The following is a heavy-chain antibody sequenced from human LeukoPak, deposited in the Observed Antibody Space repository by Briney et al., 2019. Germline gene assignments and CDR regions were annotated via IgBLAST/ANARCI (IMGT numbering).Heavy chain of an antibody. V-gene: IGHV4-59*12. J-gene: IGHJ6*03. D-gene: IGHD3-3*01. CDR2: IYYSGST. CDR1: GGSISSYY. CDR3: ARARDTFFGVVKDYYYYMDV. Sequence: SETLSLTCTVSGGSISSYYWSWIRQPPGKGLEWIGYIYYSGSTNYNPSLKSRVTISVDTSKNQFSLKLSSVTAADTAVYYCARARDTFFGVVKDYYYYMDVWGKGTTVTVSS.